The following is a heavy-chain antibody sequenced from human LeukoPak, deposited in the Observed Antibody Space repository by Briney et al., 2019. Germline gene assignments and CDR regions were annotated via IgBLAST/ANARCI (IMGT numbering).Heavy chain of an antibody. CDR1: GFTLSYYW. J-gene: IGHJ4*02. CDR2: IKEDGSER. Sequence: GGSLRLSCAASGFTLSYYWMGWVRQAPGKGLAWVASIKEDGSERHSVDSVKGRFTISRDNAEKSVLLQMSSLRVEDTAVYYCARLYSGSWYFDYWGQGTLVTVSS. V-gene: IGHV3-7*03. D-gene: IGHD6-13*01. CDR3: ARLYSGSWYFDY.